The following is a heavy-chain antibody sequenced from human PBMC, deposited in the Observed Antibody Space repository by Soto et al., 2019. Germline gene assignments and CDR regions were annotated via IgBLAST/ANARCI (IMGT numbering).Heavy chain of an antibody. J-gene: IGHJ4*02. V-gene: IGHV4-59*03. D-gene: IGHD3-16*01. CDR1: GASMNYYY. Sequence: QVQLQEWGPGLVKPSETLSLTCTVSGASMNYYYGSWVRQPPGKGLEWIGYKDYSGGSNANPSLKGRITISADNSKYQVSLRLTSVTAADTAVYYFFRSGHSFGGVMWGQGTLVTVSS. CDR2: KDYSGGS. CDR3: FRSGHSFGGVM.